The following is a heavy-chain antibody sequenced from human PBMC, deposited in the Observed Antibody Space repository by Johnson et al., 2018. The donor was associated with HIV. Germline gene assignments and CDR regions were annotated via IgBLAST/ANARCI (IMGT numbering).Heavy chain of an antibody. J-gene: IGHJ3*02. CDR3: AKCRGLGARGAFDI. D-gene: IGHD5-12*01. CDR2: ISWNSGSI. V-gene: IGHV3-9*01. Sequence: EVQLVESGGGVVQPGRSLRLSCAASRFTFSSHAMHWVRQAPGKGLEWVSGISWNSGSIGYADSVKGRFTISRDNAKNSLYLQMNSLRAEDTAVYYCAKCRGLGARGAFDIWGQGTMVTVSS. CDR1: RFTFSSHA.